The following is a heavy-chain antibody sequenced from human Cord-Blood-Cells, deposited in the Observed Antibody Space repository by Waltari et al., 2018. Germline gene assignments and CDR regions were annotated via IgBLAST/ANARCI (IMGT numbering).Heavy chain of an antibody. CDR2: IYYSGST. D-gene: IGHD3-3*01. CDR3: ARSPSRFLEWLLGYFDY. CDR1: CGSLRSRSYY. Sequence: QLQLQESGPGLVKPSETLALTCPVSCGSLRSRSYYWGWVRQPTGKGLGWIGSIYYSGSTYYNPSLKSRVTISVDTSKNQFSLKLSSVTAADTAVYYCARSPSRFLEWLLGYFDYWGQGTLVTVSS. V-gene: IGHV4-39*01. J-gene: IGHJ4*02.